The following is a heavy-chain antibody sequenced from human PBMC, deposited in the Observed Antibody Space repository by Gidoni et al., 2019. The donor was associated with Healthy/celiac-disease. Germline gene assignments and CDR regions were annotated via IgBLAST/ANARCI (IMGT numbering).Heavy chain of an antibody. Sequence: EVQLLESGGGLVQPGGSLIRSCAASGLTFRSYAMSWVRQAHGKGLECVSAISGSGGSTYYADSVKGRFTISRDNSKNTLYLQMNSLRAEDTAGYYCAKGAGYFDWLGNTIYYYYGMDVWGQGTTVTVSS. CDR2: ISGSGGST. V-gene: IGHV3-23*01. CDR3: AKGAGYFDWLGNTIYYYYGMDV. CDR1: GLTFRSYA. J-gene: IGHJ6*02. D-gene: IGHD3-9*01.